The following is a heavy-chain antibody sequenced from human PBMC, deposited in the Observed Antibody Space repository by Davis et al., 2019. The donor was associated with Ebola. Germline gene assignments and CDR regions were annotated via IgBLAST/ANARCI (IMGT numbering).Heavy chain of an antibody. J-gene: IGHJ4*02. CDR2: IYYSGST. V-gene: IGHV4-59*08. CDR1: GGSISSYY. CDR3: ARHLPPYCTNGVCYTFDY. Sequence: PSETLSLTCTVSGGSISSYYWSWIRQPPGKGLEWIGYIYYSGSTNYNPSLKSRVTISVDTSKNQFSLKLSSVTAADTAVYYCARHLPPYCTNGVCYTFDYWGQGTLVTVSS. D-gene: IGHD2-8*01.